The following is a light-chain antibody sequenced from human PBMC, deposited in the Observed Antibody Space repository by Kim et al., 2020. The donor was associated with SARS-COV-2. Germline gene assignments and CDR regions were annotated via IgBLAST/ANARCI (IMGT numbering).Light chain of an antibody. CDR1: QTINNR. CDR2: DAT. V-gene: IGKV3-15*01. Sequence: APGERPTLSCRASQTINNRLVWYQQKPGQAPRLLIYDATTRATGVPARFIGSGSEADFTLTISSLQSEDFAVYYCQQSNDWPPLTFGQGTKVDI. J-gene: IGKJ1*01. CDR3: QQSNDWPPLT.